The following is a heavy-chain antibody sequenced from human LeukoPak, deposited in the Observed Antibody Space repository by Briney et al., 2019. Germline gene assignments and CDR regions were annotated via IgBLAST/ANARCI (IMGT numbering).Heavy chain of an antibody. V-gene: IGHV3-30-3*01. CDR1: GFTFSSYA. CDR2: IWFDGSTQ. D-gene: IGHD4-17*01. Sequence: GGSLRLSCAASGFTFSSYAMHWVRQAPGKGLEWVSVIWFDGSTQYYTDSVKGRFTISRDNAKNSLYLQMNSLRAEDTALYYCTKGHDYGDYGALYYGMDVWGQGTTVTVSS. CDR3: TKGHDYGDYGALYYGMDV. J-gene: IGHJ6*02.